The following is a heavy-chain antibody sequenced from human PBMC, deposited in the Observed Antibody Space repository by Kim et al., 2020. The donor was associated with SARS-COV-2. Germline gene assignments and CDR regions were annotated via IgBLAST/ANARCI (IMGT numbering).Heavy chain of an antibody. J-gene: IGHJ5*02. CDR2: IYYSGST. V-gene: IGHV4-39*01. CDR1: GGSISSSSYY. CDR3: ARHARAPIAARRDFWFDP. D-gene: IGHD6-6*01. Sequence: SETLSLTCTVSGGSISSSSYYWGWIRQPPGKGLEWIGSIYYSGSTYYNPSLKSRVTISVDTSKNQFSLKLSSVTAADTAVYYCARHARAPIAARRDFWFDPWGQGTLVTVSS.